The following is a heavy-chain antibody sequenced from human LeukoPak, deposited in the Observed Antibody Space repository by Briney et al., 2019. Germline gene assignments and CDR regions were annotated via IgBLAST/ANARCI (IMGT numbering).Heavy chain of an antibody. CDR3: TYDNSPGGLEY. Sequence: TGGSLRLSCAASGFTFNDYAMHWVRQAPGKGLEWVSGIFGKNGAKGHADSVKGRFTISRDNANNSLYLQMNSLRPDDTALYYCTYDNSPGGLEYWGQGTLVTVSP. D-gene: IGHD2-8*02. J-gene: IGHJ4*02. V-gene: IGHV3-9*01. CDR2: IFGKNGAK. CDR1: GFTFNDYA.